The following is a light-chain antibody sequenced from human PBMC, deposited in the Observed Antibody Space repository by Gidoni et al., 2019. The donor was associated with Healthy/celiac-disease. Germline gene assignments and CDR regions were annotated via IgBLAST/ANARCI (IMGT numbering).Light chain of an antibody. V-gene: IGLV1-40*01. CDR2: GNR. J-gene: IGLJ2*01. CDR3: QSYDSSLSVV. Sequence: QSVLTQPPPVTGAPAHTVTISCTGSSSNIGEGYDVHWYQPLPGTAPKLPIYGNRNRPSGVPDRFSGSKSGTSASLAITGLQAEDEADYYCQSYDSSLSVVFGGGTKLTVL. CDR1: SSNIGEGYD.